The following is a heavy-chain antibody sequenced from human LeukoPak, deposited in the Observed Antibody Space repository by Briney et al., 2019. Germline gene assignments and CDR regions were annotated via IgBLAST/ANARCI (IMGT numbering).Heavy chain of an antibody. J-gene: IGHJ4*02. D-gene: IGHD1-26*01. CDR2: INTDGSVT. Sequence: GGSLRLSCAASGFPFSAYWMHWVRQAPGKGLVWVSTINTDGSVTTHADSVKGRFTISRDNAKNLLYLQMNSLRDEDTAVYFCARDRPPVGAIDYWGQGALVTVSS. CDR1: GFPFSAYW. V-gene: IGHV3-74*03. CDR3: ARDRPPVGAIDY.